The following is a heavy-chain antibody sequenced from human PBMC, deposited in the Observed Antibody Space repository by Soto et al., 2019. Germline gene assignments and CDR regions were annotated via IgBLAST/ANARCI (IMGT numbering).Heavy chain of an antibody. J-gene: IGHJ4*02. Sequence: PGGSLRLSCAASGFTFSSYSMNWVLQAPWKGLEWVSSISSSSGYIHYADSVKGRFTISRDNSKNTLYLQMNSLRAEDTAVYYCAKNYHYDSSGYYPIYFAYWGQGTLVTGSA. D-gene: IGHD3-22*01. CDR3: AKNYHYDSSGYYPIYFAY. CDR2: ISSSSGYI. CDR1: GFTFSSYS. V-gene: IGHV3-21*04.